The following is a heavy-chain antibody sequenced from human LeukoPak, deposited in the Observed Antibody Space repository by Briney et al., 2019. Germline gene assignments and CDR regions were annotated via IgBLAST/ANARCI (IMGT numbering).Heavy chain of an antibody. V-gene: IGHV3-23*01. D-gene: IGHD6-19*01. Sequence: GGTLRLSCAASGFTFRNHGMNWVRQAPGKGLEWVSGISPSGGGTYYADSVKGRFTISRDDSKNTLSLQMNSLRAEDTAVYYCAKDTSSGWPNWFDPWGQGTLVTVSS. CDR2: ISPSGGGT. CDR3: AKDTSSGWPNWFDP. CDR1: GFTFRNHG. J-gene: IGHJ5*02.